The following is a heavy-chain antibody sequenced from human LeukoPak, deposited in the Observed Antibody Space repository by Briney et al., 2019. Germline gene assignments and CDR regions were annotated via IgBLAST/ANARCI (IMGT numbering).Heavy chain of an antibody. CDR3: ARGGSSWPLGALYY. CDR2: INPNSGDT. Sequence: ASVKVSCKASGYSFTGYYMHWVRQAPGQGLEWMGWINPNSGDTYYAQKFQGRVTMTRDTSISTAYMELSRLRSDDTAVYYCARGGSSWPLGALYYWGQGTLVTVSS. J-gene: IGHJ4*02. CDR1: GYSFTGYY. V-gene: IGHV1-2*02. D-gene: IGHD6-13*01.